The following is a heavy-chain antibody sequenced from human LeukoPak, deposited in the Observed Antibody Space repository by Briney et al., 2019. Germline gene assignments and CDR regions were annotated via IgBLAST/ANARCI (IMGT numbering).Heavy chain of an antibody. V-gene: IGHV4-39*07. CDR1: GGSISSGSYY. D-gene: IGHD2-2*01. CDR3: ARELVVVVPAAKRVYYYYYMDV. J-gene: IGHJ6*03. CDR2: IYYSGST. Sequence: NSSETLSLTCTVSGGSISSGSYYWGWIRQPPGKGLEWIGSIYYSGSTYYNPSLKSRVTISVDTSKNQFSLKLSSVTAADTAVYYCARELVVVVPAAKRVYYYYYMDVWGKGTTVTVSS.